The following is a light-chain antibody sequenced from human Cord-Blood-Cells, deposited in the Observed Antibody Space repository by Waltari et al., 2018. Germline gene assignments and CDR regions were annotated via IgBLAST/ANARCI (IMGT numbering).Light chain of an antibody. J-gene: IGKJ1*01. Sequence: EIVLTQSPGTLSLSPGERATLSCRASQSVSSIYLAWYQRKPGQAPRLLIYGASSRATGLPDRFRGSGSGTDFTLTISRLEPEDFAVYYCQQYGSSPPWTFGQGTKVEIK. V-gene: IGKV3-20*01. CDR1: QSVSSIY. CDR2: GAS. CDR3: QQYGSSPPWT.